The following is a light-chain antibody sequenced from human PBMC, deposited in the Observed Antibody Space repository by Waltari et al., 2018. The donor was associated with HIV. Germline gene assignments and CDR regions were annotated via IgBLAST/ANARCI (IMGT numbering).Light chain of an antibody. CDR3: SSYTPSHSLV. J-gene: IGLJ3*02. Sequence: HSALTQPASVSGSPGQSITISCSGTVTDIDIYKFVSWYRQYPGLAPHLVLYGVRRRPSGVSLRFSGSKSGDTASLTISGLEAEDEADYYCSSYTPSHSLVFGGGTKLTVL. V-gene: IGLV2-14*01. CDR1: VTDIDIYKF. CDR2: GVR.